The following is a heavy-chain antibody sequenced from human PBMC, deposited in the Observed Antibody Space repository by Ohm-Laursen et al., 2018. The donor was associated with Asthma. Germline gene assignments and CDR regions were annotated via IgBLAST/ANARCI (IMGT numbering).Heavy chain of an antibody. CDR3: ARGVWECYLPASDF. Sequence: SLRLSCAASGFTFSSYSMNWVRQAPGKGLEWVSYISSSGSTIYYADSVNGRFTVSRDVSKNTLYLQMNSLRPDDRAVFYCARGVWECYLPASDFWGQGTLVTVSS. D-gene: IGHD1-26*01. V-gene: IGHV3-48*01. CDR1: GFTFSSYS. CDR2: ISSSGSTI. J-gene: IGHJ4*02.